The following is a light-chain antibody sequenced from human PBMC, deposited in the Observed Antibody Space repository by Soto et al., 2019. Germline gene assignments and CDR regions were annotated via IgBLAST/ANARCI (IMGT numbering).Light chain of an antibody. J-gene: IGLJ2*01. Sequence: QSVLTQSPSASASLGASVKLTCTLSSGHSSYAIAWHQQQPEKGPRYLMKLNSDGSHTKGDGIPDRFSGSSSGAERYLTISSLQSEDVADYYCQTWGTGIQVVFGGGTKVTVL. CDR1: SGHSSYA. CDR2: LNSDGSH. CDR3: QTWGTGIQVV. V-gene: IGLV4-69*01.